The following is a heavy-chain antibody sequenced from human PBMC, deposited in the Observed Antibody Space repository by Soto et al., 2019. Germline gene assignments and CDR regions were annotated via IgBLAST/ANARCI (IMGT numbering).Heavy chain of an antibody. J-gene: IGHJ4*02. V-gene: IGHV3-30-3*01. D-gene: IGHD1-26*01. CDR2: ISSDGNHK. CDR1: GFNVIAYT. Sequence: QVKLVESGGGVVQPGRSLRLSCAASGFNVIAYTMHWVRQAPGKGLEWVAVISSDGNHKYYTDSVKGRFTISRDTSTNTLYLQMNSLRAEDTAVYYCARWEQPLFDYWGQGTLVTVSS. CDR3: ARWEQPLFDY.